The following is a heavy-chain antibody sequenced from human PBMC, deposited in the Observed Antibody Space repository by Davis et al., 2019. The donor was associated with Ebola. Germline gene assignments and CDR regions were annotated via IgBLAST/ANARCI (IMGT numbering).Heavy chain of an antibody. D-gene: IGHD6-19*01. J-gene: IGHJ4*02. CDR2: IHGGNGNR. CDR3: ARAAFGYNSGWYADY. CDR1: GYTFTNYA. V-gene: IGHV1-3*01. Sequence: AASLKVSCKAPGYTFTNYAMLCVRHLPRPRLEWLGWIHGGNGNRKYSQKFQGRVTITMDISASTAYMELSSVRSEDTAVYYWARAAFGYNSGWYADYWGQGTLVTVSS.